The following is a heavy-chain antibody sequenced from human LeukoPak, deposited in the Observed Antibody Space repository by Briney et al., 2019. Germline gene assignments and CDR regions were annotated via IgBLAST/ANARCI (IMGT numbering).Heavy chain of an antibody. CDR1: GFTFSSYA. Sequence: PGGSLRLSCAASGFTFSSYAMSWVRQAPGKGLVWVSRINFDGTRTTYADSVKGRFTFSRDNAKNTLYLQMNSLRAEDTAVYYCARETSTGFDYWGQGTLVTVSS. J-gene: IGHJ4*02. V-gene: IGHV3-74*03. CDR3: ARETSTGFDY. D-gene: IGHD4-11*01. CDR2: INFDGTRT.